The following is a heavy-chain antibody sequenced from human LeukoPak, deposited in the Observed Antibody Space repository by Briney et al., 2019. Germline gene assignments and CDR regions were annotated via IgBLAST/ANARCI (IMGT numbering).Heavy chain of an antibody. J-gene: IGHJ5*02. CDR1: GFTFSRKW. CDR3: ARSAGYCESGACHDVLDP. V-gene: IGHV3-74*01. D-gene: IGHD2-15*01. Sequence: GGSLRLSCVASGFTFSRKWMHWVRQAPGKGLEWVSCIKADGITSYADSVKGRFTSSRDNAKSTVWLQMNSLRAADTAVYYCARSAGYCESGACHDVLDPWGQGTVVTVSS. CDR2: IKADGIT.